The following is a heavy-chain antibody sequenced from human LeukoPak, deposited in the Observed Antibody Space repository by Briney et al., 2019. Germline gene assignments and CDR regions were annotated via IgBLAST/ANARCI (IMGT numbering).Heavy chain of an antibody. Sequence: GASVKVSCKVSGYTLTELSMHWVRQAPGKGLEWMGGFDPEDGETIYAQKFQGRVTMTEDTSTDTAYMELSRLRSDDTAVYYCARVGYSGYDLIKPNWFDPWGQGTLVTVSS. D-gene: IGHD5-12*01. CDR2: FDPEDGET. CDR3: ARVGYSGYDLIKPNWFDP. CDR1: GYTLTELS. J-gene: IGHJ5*02. V-gene: IGHV1-24*01.